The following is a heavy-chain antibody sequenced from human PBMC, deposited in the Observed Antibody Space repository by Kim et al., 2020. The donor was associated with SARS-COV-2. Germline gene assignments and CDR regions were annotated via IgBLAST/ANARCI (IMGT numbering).Heavy chain of an antibody. J-gene: IGHJ3*02. CDR2: IIPILGIA. CDR3: ARSGRPTMSAFDI. D-gene: IGHD6-25*01. V-gene: IGHV1-69*02. CDR1: GCTFSSYT. Sequence: SVKVSCKASGCTFSSYTISWVRQAPGQGLEWMGRIIPILGIANYAQKFQGRVTITADKSTSTAYMELSSLRSEDTAVYYCARSGRPTMSAFDIWGHGTMATV.